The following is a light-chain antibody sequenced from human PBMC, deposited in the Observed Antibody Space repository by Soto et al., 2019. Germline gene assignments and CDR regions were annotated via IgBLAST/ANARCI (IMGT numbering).Light chain of an antibody. CDR3: QHYGRSDPIT. J-gene: IGKJ3*01. Sequence: EIVLTQSPGTLSLSPGKRATISCRASQTIISSSLAWYQQRPGQAPRLLIYGASIRATGVPDRFSGHGSGTDFTLSISRLEPEDLAVYYCQHYGRSDPITFGPGTKVDIK. V-gene: IGKV3-20*01. CDR1: QTIISSS. CDR2: GAS.